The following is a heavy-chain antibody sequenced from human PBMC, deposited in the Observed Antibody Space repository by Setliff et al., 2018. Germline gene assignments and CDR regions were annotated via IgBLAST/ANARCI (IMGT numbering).Heavy chain of an antibody. CDR1: GCSFTSYW. CDR3: ARHYSNYVAQDDAFDI. D-gene: IGHD4-4*01. CDR2: IYPGDSDT. J-gene: IGHJ3*02. Sequence: GESLKISCKGSGCSFTSYWIGWVRQMPGKGLEWMGIIYPGDSDTRYSPSFQGQVTISADKSISTAYLQWSSLKASDTAMYYCARHYSNYVAQDDAFDIWGQGTMVTVSS. V-gene: IGHV5-51*01.